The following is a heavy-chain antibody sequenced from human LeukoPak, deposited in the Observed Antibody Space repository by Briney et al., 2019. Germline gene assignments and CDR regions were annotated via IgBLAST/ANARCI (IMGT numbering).Heavy chain of an antibody. D-gene: IGHD2-15*01. CDR1: GGTFSSYA. CDR2: ITPIFGTA. Sequence: GSSLKVSCKASGGTFSSYAISWVRQAPGQGLEWMGGITPIFGTANYAQKFQGRVTITADESTSTAYMELSSLRSEDTAVYYCASASCSGGSCYLPLSDYWGQGTLVTVSS. CDR3: ASASCSGGSCYLPLSDY. J-gene: IGHJ4*02. V-gene: IGHV1-69*01.